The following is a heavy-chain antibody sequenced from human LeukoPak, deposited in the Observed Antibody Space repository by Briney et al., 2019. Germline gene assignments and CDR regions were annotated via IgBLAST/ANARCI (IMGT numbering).Heavy chain of an antibody. Sequence: GESLKISCEASGYSVMDYWNGWVRQPPGKGLEWMVIIYIDDCDTRSNPPFDGQVLISGDKSTATACLQWRRLKASDTAIYYCIKIRGGASLHSDDNWGQGT. CDR3: IKIRGGASLHSDDN. D-gene: IGHD2-21*01. CDR1: GYSVMDYW. CDR2: IYIDDCDT. J-gene: IGHJ4*02. V-gene: IGHV5-51*01.